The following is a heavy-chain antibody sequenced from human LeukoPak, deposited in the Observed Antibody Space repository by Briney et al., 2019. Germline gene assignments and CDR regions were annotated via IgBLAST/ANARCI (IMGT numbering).Heavy chain of an antibody. CDR3: AKDQYSSSSLPYYYYYGMDA. CDR2: ISYDGSNK. J-gene: IGHJ6*02. CDR1: GFTFSSYG. V-gene: IGHV3-30*18. D-gene: IGHD6-6*01. Sequence: GGSLRLSCAASGFTFSSYGMHWVRQAPGKGLEWVAVISYDGSNKYYADSVKGRFTISRDNSKNTLYLQMNSLRAEDTAVYYCAKDQYSSSSLPYYYYYGMDAWGQGTTVTVSS.